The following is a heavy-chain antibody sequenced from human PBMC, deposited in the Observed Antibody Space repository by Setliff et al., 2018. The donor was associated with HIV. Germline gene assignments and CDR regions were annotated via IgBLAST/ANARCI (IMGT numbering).Heavy chain of an antibody. CDR3: ARATATWLVDN. V-gene: IGHV4-59*01. CDR2: IYYRGGT. Sequence: SETLSLTCTVSGGSISSFYWNWIRQPPGKGLEWIGYIYYRGGTNYNPSLKSRLTISVDAAKNQFSLKLSSVTTADTAVYYCARATATWLVDNWGQGTLVTVSS. D-gene: IGHD2-15*01. CDR1: GGSISSFY. J-gene: IGHJ4*02.